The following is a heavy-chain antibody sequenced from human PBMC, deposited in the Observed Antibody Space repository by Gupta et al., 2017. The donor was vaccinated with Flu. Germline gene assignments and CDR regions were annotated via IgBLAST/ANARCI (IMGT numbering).Heavy chain of an antibody. CDR2: IYTSGST. D-gene: IGHD5-18*01. CDR1: GGSISSGSYY. Sequence: QVQLQESGPGLVKPSQTLSLTCTVSGGSISSGSYYWCWIRQPAGKGLEWIGRIYTSGSTNYSPSLKSRVTMSVDTSKNQFSLKLSSVTAADTAVYYCARNTAMVDGFEPWGQGTLVTVSS. V-gene: IGHV4-61*02. CDR3: ARNTAMVDGFEP. J-gene: IGHJ5*01.